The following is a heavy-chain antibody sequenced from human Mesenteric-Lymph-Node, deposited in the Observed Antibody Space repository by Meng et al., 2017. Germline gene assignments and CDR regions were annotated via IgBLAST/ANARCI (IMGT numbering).Heavy chain of an antibody. Sequence: GESLKISCAASGFTFSSYEMNWVRQAPGKGLEWVSYISSSGSTIYYADSVKGRFTISRDNAKNSLYLHMDSLRPEDMALYYCAKDSKGGDGSGSYFDYWGQGTLVTVSS. J-gene: IGHJ4*02. CDR2: ISSSGSTI. CDR1: GFTFSSYE. CDR3: AKDSKGGDGSGSYFDY. V-gene: IGHV3-48*03. D-gene: IGHD3-10*01.